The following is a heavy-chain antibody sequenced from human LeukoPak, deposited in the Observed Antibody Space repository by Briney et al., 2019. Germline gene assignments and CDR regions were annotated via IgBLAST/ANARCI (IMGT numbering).Heavy chain of an antibody. CDR3: ARDNITMVRGYYMDV. Sequence: ASVKVSCKASGYTFGTHWMHWVRQAPGQGLEWMGWINPNSGGTNYAQKFQGRVTMTRDTSISTAYMELSRLRSDDTAVYYCARDNITMVRGYYMDVWGKGTTVTISS. CDR2: INPNSGGT. J-gene: IGHJ6*03. D-gene: IGHD3-10*01. V-gene: IGHV1-2*02. CDR1: GYTFGTHW.